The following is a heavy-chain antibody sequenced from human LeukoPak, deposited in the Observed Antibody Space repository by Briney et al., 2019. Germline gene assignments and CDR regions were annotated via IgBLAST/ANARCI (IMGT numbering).Heavy chain of an antibody. CDR3: ARGNNYQDY. CDR2: IYYSENT. V-gene: IGHV4-59*01. D-gene: IGHD1-1*01. J-gene: IGHJ4*02. Sequence: SEALSLTCTVSGGSISSYYWSWIRQPPGKGLEWIGYIYYSENTNYNPSLKSRVTISVDTSKNQFSLKLSSVTAADTAMYYCARGNNYQDYWGQGTLVTVSS. CDR1: GGSISSYY.